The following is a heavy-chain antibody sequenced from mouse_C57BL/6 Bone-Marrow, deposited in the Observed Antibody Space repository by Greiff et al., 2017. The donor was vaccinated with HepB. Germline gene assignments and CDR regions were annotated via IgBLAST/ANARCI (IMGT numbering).Heavy chain of an antibody. CDR3: ARRYYYGSSTYYAMDY. J-gene: IGHJ4*01. CDR1: GFTFSDYG. V-gene: IGHV5-15*01. Sequence: EVHLVESGGGLVQPGGSLKLSCAASGFTFSDYGIAWVRQAPRKGPEWVAFISNLAYSIYYADTVTGRFTISRENAKNTLYLEMSSLRSEDTAMYYCARRYYYGSSTYYAMDYWGQGTSVTVSS. D-gene: IGHD1-1*01. CDR2: ISNLAYSI.